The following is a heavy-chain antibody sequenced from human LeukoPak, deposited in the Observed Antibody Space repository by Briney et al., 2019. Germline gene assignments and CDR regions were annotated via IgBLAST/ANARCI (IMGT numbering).Heavy chain of an antibody. D-gene: IGHD1-26*01. J-gene: IGHJ4*02. CDR2: IGSSSSYT. V-gene: IGHV3-21*01. CDR3: ARSVGGPYHFDY. Sequence: PGGSLRLSCAASGFTFSTYNMNWVRQAPGKGLEWVSSIGSSSSYTYYADSMKGRFTISRDNTKNSLYLQMNSLRAEDTAVYYCARSVGGPYHFDYWGQGTLVTVSS. CDR1: GFTFSTYN.